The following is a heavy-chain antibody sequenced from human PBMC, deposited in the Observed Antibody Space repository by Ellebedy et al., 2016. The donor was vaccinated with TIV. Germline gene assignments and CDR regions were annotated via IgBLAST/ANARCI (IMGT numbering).Heavy chain of an antibody. V-gene: IGHV1-8*01. Sequence: AASVKVSCKASGYTFTSYDINWVRQATGQGLEWMGWMNPNSGNTGYAQKFQGRVTMTRNTSISTAYMGLSSLRSEDTAVYYCARGLTTGNEYNWFDPWGQGTLVTVSS. J-gene: IGHJ5*02. D-gene: IGHD1-1*01. CDR3: ARGLTTGNEYNWFDP. CDR2: MNPNSGNT. CDR1: GYTFTSYD.